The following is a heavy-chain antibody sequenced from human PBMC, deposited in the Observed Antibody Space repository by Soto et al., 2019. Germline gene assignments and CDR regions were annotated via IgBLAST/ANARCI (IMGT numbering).Heavy chain of an antibody. CDR3: ARAGVIVGARFDY. Sequence: ASVKVSCKASGGTFSSYAISWVRQAPGQGLEWMGGIIPIFGTANYAQKFQGRVTITADKSTSTAYMELSSLRSEDTAVYYCARAGVIVGARFDYWGQGTLVTVSS. CDR2: IIPIFGTA. V-gene: IGHV1-69*06. CDR1: GGTFSSYA. D-gene: IGHD1-26*01. J-gene: IGHJ4*02.